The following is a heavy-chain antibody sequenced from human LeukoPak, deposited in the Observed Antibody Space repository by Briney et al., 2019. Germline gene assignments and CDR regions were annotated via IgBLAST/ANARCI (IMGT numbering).Heavy chain of an antibody. CDR1: GYTFTSYD. CDR2: INPNSGNT. D-gene: IGHD5-24*01. Sequence: ASVKVSCKASGYTFTSYDINWVRQATGQGLEWMGWINPNSGNTGYAQKFQGRVTMTRNTSISTAYMELSSLRSEDTAVYYCARVVEMATILFDYWGQGTLVTVSS. CDR3: ARVVEMATILFDY. J-gene: IGHJ4*02. V-gene: IGHV1-8*01.